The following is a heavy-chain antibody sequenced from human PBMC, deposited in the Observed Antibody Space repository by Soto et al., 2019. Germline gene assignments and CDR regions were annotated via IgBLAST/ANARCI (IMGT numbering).Heavy chain of an antibody. D-gene: IGHD6-13*01. V-gene: IGHV4-31*03. CDR2: IYYSGST. CDR1: GGSISSGGYY. CDR3: VRVAAVAGHNWFDS. J-gene: IGHJ5*01. Sequence: PSETLSLTCTVSGGSISSGGYYWSWIRQHPGKGLEWIGYIYYSGSTYYNPSLKSRVTISVDTSKNQFSLKLSSVTAADTAVYYCVRVAAVAGHNWFDSWGQGILVTVSS.